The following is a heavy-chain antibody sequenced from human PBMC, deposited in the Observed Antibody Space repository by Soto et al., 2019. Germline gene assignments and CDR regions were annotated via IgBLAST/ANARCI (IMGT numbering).Heavy chain of an antibody. CDR3: AKAPGSRLPGYYYGMDV. D-gene: IGHD3-10*01. Sequence: GGSLRLSCVASGFTFSNYGMHWVRQDPGKGLEWVAVVSYDGDNKYYADSVKGRFTISRDNSKNTLYLQMNSLRPEDTAVYSCAKAPGSRLPGYYYGMDVWGQGTAVTVSS. J-gene: IGHJ6*02. V-gene: IGHV3-30*18. CDR2: VSYDGDNK. CDR1: GFTFSNYG.